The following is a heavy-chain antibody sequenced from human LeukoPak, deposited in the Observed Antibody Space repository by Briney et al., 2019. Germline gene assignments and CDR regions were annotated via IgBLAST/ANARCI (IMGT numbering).Heavy chain of an antibody. D-gene: IGHD2-2*01. J-gene: IGHJ4*02. Sequence: SETLSLTCTVSGYSISSGYYWGWIRQPPGKGLEWIGSIYHSGSTYYNPSLKSRVTISVDASKNQFSLKLSSVTAADTAVYYCARGSIVVVPADYWGQGTLVTVSS. CDR2: IYHSGST. CDR1: GYSISSGYY. V-gene: IGHV4-38-2*02. CDR3: ARGSIVVVPADY.